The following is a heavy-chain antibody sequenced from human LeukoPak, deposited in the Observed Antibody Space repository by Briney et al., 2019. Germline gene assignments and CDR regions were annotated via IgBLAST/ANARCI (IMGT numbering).Heavy chain of an antibody. V-gene: IGHV4-34*01. CDR2: INHSGST. Sequence: ASETLSLTCAVYGGSFSGYYWSWIRQPPGKGLEWIGEINHSGSTNYNPSLKSRVTISVDTSKNQFSLKLSSVTAADTAVYYCARGRLYYFDYWGQGTLVTVSS. CDR1: GGSFSGYY. J-gene: IGHJ4*02. CDR3: ARGRLYYFDY. D-gene: IGHD2/OR15-2a*01.